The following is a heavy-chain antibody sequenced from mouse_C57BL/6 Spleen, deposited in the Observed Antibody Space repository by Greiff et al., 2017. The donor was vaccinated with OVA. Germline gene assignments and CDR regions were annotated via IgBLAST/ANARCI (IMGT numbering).Heavy chain of an antibody. D-gene: IGHD3-2*02. CDR3: ARRGAAQAMDY. J-gene: IGHJ4*01. Sequence: QVQLQQPGAELVRPGSSVKLSCKASGYTFTSYWMHWVKQRPIQGLEWIGNIDPSDSETHYNQKFKDKATLTVDKSSSTAYMQLSSLTSEDSAVCYCARRGAAQAMDYWGQGTSVTVSS. CDR2: IDPSDSET. V-gene: IGHV1-52*01. CDR1: GYTFTSYW.